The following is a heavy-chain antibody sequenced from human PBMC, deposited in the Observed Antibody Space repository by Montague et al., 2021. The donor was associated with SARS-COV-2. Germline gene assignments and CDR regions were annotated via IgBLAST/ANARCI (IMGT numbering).Heavy chain of an antibody. CDR3: ARVPYSGYEDGFDI. CDR1: GGSINSSDYY. D-gene: IGHD5-12*01. Sequence: TQSLTCSVSGGSINSSDYYWSWIRQPPGKGLEWIGYIYYSGSAYYNPSLKSRVTISLDTSKNQFSLKLTSVSAADTAVYYCARVPYSGYEDGFDIWGQGTMVTVSS. CDR2: IYYSGSA. V-gene: IGHV4-30-4*01. J-gene: IGHJ3*02.